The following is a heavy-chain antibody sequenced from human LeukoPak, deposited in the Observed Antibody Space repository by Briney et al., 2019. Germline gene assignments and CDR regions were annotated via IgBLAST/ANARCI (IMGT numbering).Heavy chain of an antibody. CDR1: GFTSSNYD. CDR3: ARGGGDIPIDS. CDR2: ISSRSYG. D-gene: IGHD2-21*02. Sequence: GGSLRLSCAVSGFTSSNYDMNWVRQAPGKGLEWVASISSRSYGYYADAVKGRFTISRDNARNSLYLQMNSLRAEDTALYYCARGGGDIPIDSWGQGTLVAVSS. J-gene: IGHJ4*02. V-gene: IGHV3-69-1*01.